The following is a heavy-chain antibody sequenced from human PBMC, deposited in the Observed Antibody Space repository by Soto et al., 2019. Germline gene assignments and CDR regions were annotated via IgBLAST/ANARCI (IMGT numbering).Heavy chain of an antibody. D-gene: IGHD1-1*01. CDR1: GYSFATYA. V-gene: IGHV1-3*01. CDR3: ARRYKSAGWLEP. Sequence: QVPLVQSGAEVKKPGTSVKVSCKASGYSFATYAIHWVRQAPGQGLEWVGWINPATGNTEYSDKFQDRVTFTRDTSATTAYMELRGLRSEDTAVYYCARRYKSAGWLEPWGQGTLVTVSS. CDR2: INPATGNT. J-gene: IGHJ5*02.